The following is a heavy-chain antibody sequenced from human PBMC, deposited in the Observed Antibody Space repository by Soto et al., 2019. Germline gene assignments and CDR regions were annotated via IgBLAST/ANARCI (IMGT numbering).Heavy chain of an antibody. D-gene: IGHD3-10*01. CDR2: IYYSGST. CDR1: GGSISSYY. V-gene: IGHV4-59*01. J-gene: IGHJ6*03. CDR3: ALRYGSGSYYNQAYYYYMDV. Sequence: SETLSLTCTVSGGSISSYYWSWIRQPPGKGLEWIGYIYYSGSTNYNPSLKSRVTISVDTSKNQFALKLSSVTAADTAVYYCALRYGSGSYYNQAYYYYMDVWGKGTTVTVSS.